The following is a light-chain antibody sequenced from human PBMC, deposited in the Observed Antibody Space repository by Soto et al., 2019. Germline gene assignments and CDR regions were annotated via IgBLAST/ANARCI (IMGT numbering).Light chain of an antibody. V-gene: IGLV1-44*01. CDR2: SNN. Sequence: QLVLTQPPSASGTPGQRVTISCSGSSSNIGSNAVNWYQQLPGTAPKLLIYSNNQRPSGVPDRFSSSKSGTSASLAISGLQSEDEADYCCATWDDSLNGVVFGGGTKLTVL. J-gene: IGLJ2*01. CDR1: SSNIGSNA. CDR3: ATWDDSLNGVV.